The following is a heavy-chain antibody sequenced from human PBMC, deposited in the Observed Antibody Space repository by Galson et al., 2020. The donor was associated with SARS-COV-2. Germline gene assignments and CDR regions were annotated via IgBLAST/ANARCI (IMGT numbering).Heavy chain of an antibody. J-gene: IGHJ4*02. D-gene: IGHD6-19*01. CDR3: AKLAVAGVFDS. V-gene: IGHV3-23*01. CDR2: ISPSGGRP. Sequence: GESLKISCAASGFRFSSYPMTWVRQAPGKGLEWVSSISPSGGRPDYADSVKGRFTISRDNSKNTLSLQMNSLRAEDTAVYYCAKLAVAGVFDSWGQGTLVTVSS. CDR1: GFRFSSYP.